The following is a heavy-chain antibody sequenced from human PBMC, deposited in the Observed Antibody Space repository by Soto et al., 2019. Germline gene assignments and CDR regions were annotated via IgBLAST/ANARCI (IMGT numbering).Heavy chain of an antibody. J-gene: IGHJ6*02. CDR2: INPNSGGT. CDR3: ARDLDIVVVVAAIRHYYYYGMDV. Sequence: ASVKVSCKASGYTFTGYYMHWVRQAPGQGLEWMGWINPNSGGTNYAQKFQGRVTMTRDTSISTAYMELSRLRSDDTAVYYCARDLDIVVVVAAIRHYYYYGMDVWGQGTTVTVSS. D-gene: IGHD2-15*01. V-gene: IGHV1-2*02. CDR1: GYTFTGYY.